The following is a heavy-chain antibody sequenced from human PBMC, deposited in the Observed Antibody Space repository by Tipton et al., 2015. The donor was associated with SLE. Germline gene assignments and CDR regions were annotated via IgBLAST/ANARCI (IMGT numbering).Heavy chain of an antibody. CDR3: ARSLQTKSAYCGGNCVGSFDY. V-gene: IGHV4-39*07. J-gene: IGHJ4*02. D-gene: IGHD2-21*01. CDR2: IYYSGST. CDR1: GDSISSTFYY. Sequence: LRLSCTVSGDSISSTFYYWGWIRQPPGKGLEWIGSIYYSGSTNYNPSLKSRVTISVDTSKNQFSLKLSSVTAADTAVYYCARSLQTKSAYCGGNCVGSFDYWGQGTLVTVSS.